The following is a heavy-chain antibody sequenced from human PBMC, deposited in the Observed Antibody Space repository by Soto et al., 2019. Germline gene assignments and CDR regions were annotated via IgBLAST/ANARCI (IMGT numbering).Heavy chain of an antibody. D-gene: IGHD2-2*01. V-gene: IGHV3-21*01. CDR3: ARDDGLSSTNVKAFDI. J-gene: IGHJ3*02. CDR2: ISTTSTYT. CDR1: GFTFSRYY. Sequence: EFQLVESGGGLVEPGESLRLSCAASGFTFSRYYMNWVRQAPGKGLEWVSSISTTSTYTHYADSLKGRFTISRDNAKKFLYLQMDILRAQDTAVHYCARDDGLSSTNVKAFDIWGQGTKVTVSS.